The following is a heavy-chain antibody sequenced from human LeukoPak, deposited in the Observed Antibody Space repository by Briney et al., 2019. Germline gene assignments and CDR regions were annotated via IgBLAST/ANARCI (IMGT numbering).Heavy chain of an antibody. J-gene: IGHJ4*02. D-gene: IGHD3-10*01. CDR2: INWNSGRI. CDR3: TGNYYGSGSYADFDY. Sequence: GGSLRLSCAASGFTFGDFAMHWVRQAPGKGLQWVSSINWNSGRIVYADFVKGRFTTSRDNAENSLFLRMDSLKTEDTAVYYCTGNYYGSGSYADFDYWGQGTLVTVSS. V-gene: IGHV3-9*01. CDR1: GFTFGDFA.